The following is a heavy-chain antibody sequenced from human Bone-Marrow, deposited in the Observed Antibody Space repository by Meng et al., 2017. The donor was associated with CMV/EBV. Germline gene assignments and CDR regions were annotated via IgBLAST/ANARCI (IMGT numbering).Heavy chain of an antibody. CDR2: MNPNSGNT. Sequence: VSVKVSCKASGYTFTSYDINWVRQATGQGLKWMGWMNPNSGNTGYAQKFQGRVTITRNTSISTAYMELSSLRSEDTAVYYCARACSSTSCHTERDAFDIWGQGTMVTVAS. CDR1: GYTFTSYD. D-gene: IGHD2-2*02. V-gene: IGHV1-8*03. CDR3: ARACSSTSCHTERDAFDI. J-gene: IGHJ3*02.